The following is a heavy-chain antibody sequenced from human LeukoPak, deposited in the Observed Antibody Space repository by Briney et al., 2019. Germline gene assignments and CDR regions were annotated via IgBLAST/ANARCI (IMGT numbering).Heavy chain of an antibody. CDR1: GFTVSSNY. V-gene: IGHV3-53*01. J-gene: IGHJ4*02. CDR3: ASGYSHVSPFDY. Sequence: GGSLRLSCAASGFTVSSNYMSWVRQAPGKGLEWVSVIYSGGSTYYADSVKGRFTISRDNSKNTLYLQMNSLRAEDTAVYYCASGYSHVSPFDYWGQGTLVTVSS. CDR2: IYSGGST. D-gene: IGHD5-18*01.